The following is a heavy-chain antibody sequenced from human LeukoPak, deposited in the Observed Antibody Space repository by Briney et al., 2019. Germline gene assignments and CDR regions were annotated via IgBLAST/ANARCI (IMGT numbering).Heavy chain of an antibody. Sequence: ASVKVSCKASGYTFTGYYMHWVRQAPGQGLEWMGWINPNSGGTNYAQKFQGRVTMTRDTSISTAYMELSSLRSEDTAVYYCARGMGKTFWSGNSILLDDAFDIWGQGTMVTVSS. CDR1: GYTFTGYY. D-gene: IGHD3-3*01. CDR3: ARGMGKTFWSGNSILLDDAFDI. J-gene: IGHJ3*02. V-gene: IGHV1-2*02. CDR2: INPNSGGT.